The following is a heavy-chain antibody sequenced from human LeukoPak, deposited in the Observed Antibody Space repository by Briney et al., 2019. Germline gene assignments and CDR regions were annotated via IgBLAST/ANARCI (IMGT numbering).Heavy chain of an antibody. CDR3: ATVVTMVRGVIIGAFDI. D-gene: IGHD3-10*01. CDR1: GYTFTNYD. J-gene: IGHJ3*02. CDR2: FDPEDGET. V-gene: IGHV1-24*01. Sequence: ASVKVSCKASGYTFTNYDINWVRQAPGKGLEWMGGFDPEDGETIYAQKFQGRVTMTEDTSTDTAYMELSSLRSEDTAVYYCATVVTMVRGVIIGAFDIWGQGTMVTVSS.